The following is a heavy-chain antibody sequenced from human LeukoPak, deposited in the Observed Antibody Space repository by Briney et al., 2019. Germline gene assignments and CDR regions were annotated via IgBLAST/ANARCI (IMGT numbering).Heavy chain of an antibody. CDR3: ARHMYSSGWYGDY. CDR1: GGSISSSSYY. V-gene: IGHV4-39*01. CDR2: IYYSGST. D-gene: IGHD6-19*01. J-gene: IGHJ4*02. Sequence: SETLSLTCTVSGGSISSSSYYWGWIRQPPGKGLEWIGSIYYSGSTYYNPSLKSRVTISVDTSKNQFSLKLSSVTAADTAVYYCARHMYSSGWYGDYWGQGTLVTVSS.